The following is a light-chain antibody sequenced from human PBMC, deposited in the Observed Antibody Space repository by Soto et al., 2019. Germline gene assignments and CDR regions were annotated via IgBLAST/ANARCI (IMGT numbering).Light chain of an antibody. CDR3: QQYDHLPLT. Sequence: DLQMTQSPSSLSASVGARVTITCQASQDITNYLNWYQQKPGKAPKLLIYDASNLETGVPSRFSGSGSGTDCIFTLPSLQPEDIETYYCQQYDHLPLTFGGGTKVDIK. CDR2: DAS. CDR1: QDITNY. V-gene: IGKV1-33*01. J-gene: IGKJ4*01.